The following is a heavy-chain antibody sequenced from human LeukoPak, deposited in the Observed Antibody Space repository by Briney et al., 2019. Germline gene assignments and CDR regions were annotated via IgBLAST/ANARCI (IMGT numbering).Heavy chain of an antibody. CDR3: ARHRSYGSGSYYNPNYYYYYMDV. CDR2: IYPGDPDT. D-gene: IGHD3-10*01. CDR1: GYSFTSYW. J-gene: IGHJ6*03. Sequence: GESLKISCKGSGYSFTSYWIGWVRQMPGKGLEWMGIIYPGDPDTRYSPSFQGQVTMSADKSISTAYLQWSSLKASDTAMYYCARHRSYGSGSYYNPNYYYYYMDVWGKGTTVTISS. V-gene: IGHV5-51*01.